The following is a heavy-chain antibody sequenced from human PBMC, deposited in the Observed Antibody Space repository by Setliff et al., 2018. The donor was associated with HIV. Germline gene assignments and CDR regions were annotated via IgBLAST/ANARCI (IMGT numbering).Heavy chain of an antibody. CDR2: IYHSGST. D-gene: IGHD5-18*01. V-gene: IGHV4-38-2*02. CDR3: ARLDVDIAMAPDY. J-gene: IGHJ4*02. Sequence: LSLTCSVSGGSIRNYYWSWIRQPPGKGLEWMGSIYHSGSTYYTPSLNSRVTISVDTSKNQFSLKLSSVTAADTAVYYCARLDVDIAMAPDYWGQGMLVTVSS. CDR1: GGSIRNYY.